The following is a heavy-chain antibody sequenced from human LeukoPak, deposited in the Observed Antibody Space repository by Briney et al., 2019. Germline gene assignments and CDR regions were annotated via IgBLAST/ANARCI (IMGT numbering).Heavy chain of an antibody. CDR1: GGSINDYY. Sequence: SETLSLTCTVSGGSINDYYWTWVRQAPGKGLEWIGYISNSGTTNYNPSLKSRVTMSVDTSNNEFSLRLTSVTAADTAMYYCARVVRGAVTSNCFDPWGQGTLVTVSS. J-gene: IGHJ5*02. CDR2: ISNSGTT. CDR3: ARVVRGAVTSNCFDP. D-gene: IGHD4-17*01. V-gene: IGHV4-4*09.